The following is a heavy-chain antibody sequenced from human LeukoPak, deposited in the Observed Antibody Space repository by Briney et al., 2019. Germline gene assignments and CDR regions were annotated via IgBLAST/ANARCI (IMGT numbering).Heavy chain of an antibody. J-gene: IGHJ4*02. Sequence: GGSLRLSCAASGFTVSTNYMSWVRQAPGKGLEWVSVIFADGRTYYIDSVKGRFNISRDSSKNTLYLEMSDLRAEDMAVYYCAILPGYWGQGTLVTVSS. CDR3: AILPGY. CDR1: GFTVSTNY. CDR2: IFADGRT. V-gene: IGHV3-53*01.